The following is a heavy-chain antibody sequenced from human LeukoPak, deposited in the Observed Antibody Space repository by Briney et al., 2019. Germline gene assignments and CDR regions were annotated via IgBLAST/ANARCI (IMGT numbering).Heavy chain of an antibody. D-gene: IGHD3-9*01. Sequence: PSETLSLTCTVSGYSISSGYYWGWIRQPPGKGLEWIGSIYHSGSTYYNPSLKSRVTISVDRSKNQFSLKLSSVTAADTAVYYCARGRHLRYFDWLLSENWFDPWGQGTLVTVSS. V-gene: IGHV4-38-2*02. CDR2: IYHSGST. CDR1: GYSISSGYY. CDR3: ARGRHLRYFDWLLSENWFDP. J-gene: IGHJ5*02.